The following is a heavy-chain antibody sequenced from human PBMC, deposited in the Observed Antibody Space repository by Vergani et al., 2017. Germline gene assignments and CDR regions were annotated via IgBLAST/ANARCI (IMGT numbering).Heavy chain of an antibody. Sequence: QVQLVQSGAEVKKPGSSVKVSCKASGGTFSSYAISWVRQAPGQGLEWMGRIIPILGIANYAQKFQGRVTITADKSTSTAYMELSSLRSEDTAVYYCARDYYYDSSGYTNYWGQGTLVTVSS. V-gene: IGHV1-69*04. J-gene: IGHJ4*02. CDR2: IIPILGIA. D-gene: IGHD3-22*01. CDR1: GGTFSSYA. CDR3: ARDYYYDSSGYTNY.